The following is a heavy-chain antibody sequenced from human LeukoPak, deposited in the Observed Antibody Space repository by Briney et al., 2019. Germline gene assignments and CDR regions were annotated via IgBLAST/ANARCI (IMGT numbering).Heavy chain of an antibody. CDR2: ISVGGGRT. J-gene: IGHJ4*02. CDR3: AKPAISSSGWYYDY. Sequence: GGTLTLSRAASGFTFSWYTINWVRQAAGKGLEWVSAISVGGGRTSHADSVKGRFNISRDNSKNTVYLQMNSLRAEDTAVDYCAKPAISSSGWYYDYWGQGTLVTVSS. D-gene: IGHD6-19*01. CDR1: GFTFSWYT. V-gene: IGHV3-23*01.